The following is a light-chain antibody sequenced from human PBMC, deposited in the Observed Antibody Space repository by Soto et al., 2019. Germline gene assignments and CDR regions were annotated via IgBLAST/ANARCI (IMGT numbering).Light chain of an antibody. J-gene: IGKJ5*01. CDR2: DAS. V-gene: IGKV3-11*01. CDR1: QSVSSY. CDR3: QQRRNWPLT. Sequence: EIVLTQSPATLSLSPGERATLSCRASQSVSSYFAWYQQKPGQAPRLLIYDASNRATGIPARFSGSGSGTDFTLTISSLEPEDFAVYHCQQRRNWPLTFGQGTRLEIK.